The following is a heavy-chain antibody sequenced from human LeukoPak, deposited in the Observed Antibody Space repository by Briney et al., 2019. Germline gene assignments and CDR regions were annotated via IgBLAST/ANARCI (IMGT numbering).Heavy chain of an antibody. J-gene: IGHJ4*02. CDR1: GGSISSGGYS. CDR3: ASAGTATAGNYFDY. V-gene: IGHV4-30-2*01. D-gene: IGHD1-1*01. CDR2: IYHSGST. Sequence: SQTLSLTCAVSGGSISSGGYSWSWIRQPPGKGLEWIGYIYHSGSTYYNPSLKSRVTISVDRSKSQFSLKLSSVTAADTAVYYCASAGTATAGNYFDYWGQGTLVTVSS.